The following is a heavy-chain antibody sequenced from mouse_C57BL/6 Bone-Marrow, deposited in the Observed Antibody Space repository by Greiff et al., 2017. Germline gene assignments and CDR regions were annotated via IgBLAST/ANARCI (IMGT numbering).Heavy chain of an antibody. D-gene: IGHD2-4*01. CDR3: TRVYEYDGYYAMDY. Sequence: EVKLVESGEGLVKPGGSLKLSCAASGFTFSSYAMSWVRQTPEKRLEWVAYISSGGDYIYYADTVKGRFTISRANARNTLYLQTSSLKSEDTAMYYCTRVYEYDGYYAMDYWGQGTSVTVSS. V-gene: IGHV5-9-1*02. J-gene: IGHJ4*01. CDR1: GFTFSSYA. CDR2: ISSGGDYI.